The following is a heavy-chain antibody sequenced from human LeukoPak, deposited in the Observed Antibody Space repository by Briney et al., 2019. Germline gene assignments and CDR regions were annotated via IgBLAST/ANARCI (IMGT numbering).Heavy chain of an antibody. V-gene: IGHV1-2*02. CDR1: GYTFTGYY. CDR2: INPNSGGT. CDR3: ARGYYDSSGYSSGDY. Sequence: GASVKVSCKASGYTFTGYYMHWVRQAPGQGLEWMGWINPNSGGTNYAQKFQGRVTMTRDTSISTAYMELSRLRSDDTAVYYCARGYYDSSGYSSGDYWGQGTLVTVSS. D-gene: IGHD3-22*01. J-gene: IGHJ4*02.